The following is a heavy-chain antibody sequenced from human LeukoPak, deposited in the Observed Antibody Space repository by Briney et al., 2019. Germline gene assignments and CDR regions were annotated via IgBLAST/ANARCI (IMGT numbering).Heavy chain of an antibody. J-gene: IGHJ3*02. D-gene: IGHD2-15*01. CDR3: ARDSRSCRSSDCSGDDFDI. V-gene: IGHV3-7*01. Sequence: PGGTLRLPCGASGFTLRSYWMTWVRQAPGKGLEWGANIKEDGSKKDYVESERGRCTISRDNAENSMYLQMNSLRAEDTAVYYCARDSRSCRSSDCSGDDFDIWGQGTMVTVSS. CDR2: IKEDGSKK. CDR1: GFTLRSYW.